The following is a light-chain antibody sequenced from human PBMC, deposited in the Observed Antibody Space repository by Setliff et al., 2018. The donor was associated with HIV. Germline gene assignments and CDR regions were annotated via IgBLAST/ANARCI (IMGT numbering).Light chain of an antibody. V-gene: IGLV2-14*01. J-gene: IGLJ1*01. CDR2: EVS. Sequence: QSVLTQPASVSGSPGQSITISCTGASSDVGGYNYVSWYQQHPGKAPKLMIYEVSNRPSGVSNRFSGSKSGNTASLTISGLQAEDEADYYCSSYTSSSLGDVFGTGTKGTVL. CDR1: SSDVGGYNY. CDR3: SSYTSSSLGDV.